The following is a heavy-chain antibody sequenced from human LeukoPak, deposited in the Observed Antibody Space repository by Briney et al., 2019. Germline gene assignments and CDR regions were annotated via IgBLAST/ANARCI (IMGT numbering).Heavy chain of an antibody. D-gene: IGHD6-19*01. Sequence: SETLSLTCGVSGYSINSGYFWGWIRQPPGKGLEWIGSSYHSGTTYYNPSLKSRVNISIDTSKNQFSLKLRSVTSADTANYYCVRVANIAVAADYFDYWGQGTLVTVSS. CDR3: VRVANIAVAADYFDY. CDR2: SYHSGTT. V-gene: IGHV4-38-2*01. J-gene: IGHJ4*02. CDR1: GYSINSGYF.